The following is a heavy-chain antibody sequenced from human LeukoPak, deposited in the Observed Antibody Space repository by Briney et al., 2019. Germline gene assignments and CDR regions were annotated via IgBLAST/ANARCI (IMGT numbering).Heavy chain of an antibody. CDR3: ARGFDGHNAFDI. D-gene: IGHD3-9*01. J-gene: IGHJ3*02. Sequence: AETLSLTFTVFGGSIRSYYWSWIGQPPGKGREGIGYIYYSGSTNYNPSLKSRVTIPVDTSKNQFSLRLRSVTAADTAVYNCARGFDGHNAFDISGQGKTVTASS. CDR1: GGSIRSYY. V-gene: IGHV4-59*08. CDR2: IYYSGST.